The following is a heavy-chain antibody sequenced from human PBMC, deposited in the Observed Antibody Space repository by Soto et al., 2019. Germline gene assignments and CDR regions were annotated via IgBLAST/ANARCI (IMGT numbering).Heavy chain of an antibody. J-gene: IGHJ5*02. CDR2: INHSGST. D-gene: IGHD3-10*01. V-gene: IGHV4-34*01. CDR1: GGSFSGYY. Sequence: QVQLQQWGAGLLKPSETLSLTCAVYGGSFSGYYWSWIRQPPGKGLEWIGEINHSGSTNYNPSLKSRVTISVDTSKNQFSLKLSSVTAADTAVYYCARARWDGSDPLWFGELFPGWFDPWGQGTLVTVSS. CDR3: ARARWDGSDPLWFGELFPGWFDP.